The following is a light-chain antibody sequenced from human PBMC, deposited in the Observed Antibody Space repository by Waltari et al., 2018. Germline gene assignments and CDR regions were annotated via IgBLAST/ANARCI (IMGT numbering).Light chain of an antibody. CDR3: AAWDDSLSTLL. J-gene: IGLJ2*01. CDR1: SSNIGGTSY. Sequence: QSVLTQAPSASGTPGQRVTISCSGSSSNIGGTSYVYWYQPPPGTAPRLLTVGNKRRPAGVRDRFSGSKAGKAASLAISGLRSEEEADYDCAAWDDSLSTLLFGGGTKLTVL. CDR2: GNK. V-gene: IGLV1-47*01.